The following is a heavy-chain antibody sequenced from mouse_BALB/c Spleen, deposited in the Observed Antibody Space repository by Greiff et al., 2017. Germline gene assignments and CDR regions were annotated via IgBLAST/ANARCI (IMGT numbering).Heavy chain of an antibody. D-gene: IGHD1-1*01. Sequence: EVKLVESGGDLVKPGGSLKLSCAASGFTFSSYGMSWVRQTPDKRLEWVATISSGGSYTYYPDSVKGRFTISRDNAKNTLYLQMSSLKSEDTAMYYCARLGGTTVVASSPYYFDYWGQGTTLTVSS. CDR3: ARLGGTTVVASSPYYFDY. V-gene: IGHV5-6*01. CDR2: ISSGGSYT. J-gene: IGHJ2*01. CDR1: GFTFSSYG.